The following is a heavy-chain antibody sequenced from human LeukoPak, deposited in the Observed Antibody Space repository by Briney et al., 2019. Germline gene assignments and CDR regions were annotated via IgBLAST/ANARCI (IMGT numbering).Heavy chain of an antibody. J-gene: IGHJ5*02. CDR3: AREAFGDHVINWFDP. Sequence: GGSLSLSCAASGFTFNFYSMHWVRQALGKELEWVAFISYDGINKYYGDSVKGRFTISRDNSRNTLYLQMYSLRAEDTAVYYCAREAFGDHVINWFDPWGQGTLVTVSS. CDR1: GFTFNFYS. V-gene: IGHV3-30-3*01. CDR2: ISYDGINK. D-gene: IGHD2-21*01.